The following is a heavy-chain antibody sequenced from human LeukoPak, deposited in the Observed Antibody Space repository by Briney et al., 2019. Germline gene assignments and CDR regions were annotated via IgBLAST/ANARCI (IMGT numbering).Heavy chain of an antibody. D-gene: IGHD6-6*01. J-gene: IGHJ4*02. V-gene: IGHV2-5*02. CDR3: AHLIAARDYFDY. CDR1: GFSLSTSGVG. CDR2: IYWDDDK. Sequence: SCPTLVKPTQTLTLTCTFSGFSLSTSGVGVGWIRQPPWKALDSLAIIYWDDDKRYSPSLKSRLTITKDTSKNQVVLTMTNLDPVDTATYYCAHLIAARDYFDYWGQGTLVTVSS.